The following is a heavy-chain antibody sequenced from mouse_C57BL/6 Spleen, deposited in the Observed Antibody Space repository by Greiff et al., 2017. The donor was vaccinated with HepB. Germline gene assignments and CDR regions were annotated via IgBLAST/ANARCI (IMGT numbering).Heavy chain of an antibody. V-gene: IGHV10-1*01. D-gene: IGHD4-1*01. J-gene: IGHJ1*03. CDR3: VRHDWDHWYFDV. CDR2: IRSKSNNYAT. Sequence: EVKLVESGGGLVQPKGSLKLSCAASGFSFNTYAMNWVRQAPGKGLEWVARIRSKSNNYATYYADSVKDRFTISRDDSESMLYLQMNNLKTEDTAMYYCVRHDWDHWYFDVWGTGTTVTVSS. CDR1: GFSFNTYA.